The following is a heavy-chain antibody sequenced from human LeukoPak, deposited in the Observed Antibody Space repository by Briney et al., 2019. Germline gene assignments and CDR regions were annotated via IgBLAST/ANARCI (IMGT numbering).Heavy chain of an antibody. CDR3: AKVPNYDFWSGYPHYYYYMDV. CDR1: GFTFSSYA. V-gene: IGHV3-23*01. J-gene: IGHJ6*03. D-gene: IGHD3-3*01. Sequence: GGSLRLSCAASGFTFSSYAMSWVRQAPGKGLEWVSAISGSGGSTYYADSVKGRFTISRDNSKNTLYLQMNSLRAEDTAVYYCAKVPNYDFWSGYPHYYYYMDVWGKGTTVTVSS. CDR2: ISGSGGST.